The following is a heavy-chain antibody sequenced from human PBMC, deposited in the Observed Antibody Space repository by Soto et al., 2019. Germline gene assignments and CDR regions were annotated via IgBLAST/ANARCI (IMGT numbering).Heavy chain of an antibody. J-gene: IGHJ4*02. D-gene: IGHD3-22*01. Sequence: GTLCLTCTVSGGSISPYYWSWIRQTPGKGLEWIAYIYYSGSTNYNPFLKSRVTISVDTSKNQCSLKLSSVTAADTAVYYCARASYYSDSFGYFLDSWGQGTLVTVS. CDR1: GGSISPYY. V-gene: IGHV4-59*01. CDR2: IYYSGST. CDR3: ARASYYSDSFGYFLDS.